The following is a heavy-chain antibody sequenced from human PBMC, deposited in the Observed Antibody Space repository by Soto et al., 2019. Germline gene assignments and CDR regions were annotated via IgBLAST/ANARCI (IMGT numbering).Heavy chain of an antibody. CDR1: GFTFSSYG. D-gene: IGHD2-2*01. Sequence: QVQLVESGGGVVQPGRSLRLSCAASGFTFSSYGMHWVRQAPGKGLEWVAVIWYDGSNKYYADSVKGRFTISRDNSKNTLYLQMNSLRAEDTAVYYCASSPTPIVVVPAGDEAFDIWGQGTMVTVSS. CDR3: ASSPTPIVVVPAGDEAFDI. J-gene: IGHJ3*02. CDR2: IWYDGSNK. V-gene: IGHV3-33*01.